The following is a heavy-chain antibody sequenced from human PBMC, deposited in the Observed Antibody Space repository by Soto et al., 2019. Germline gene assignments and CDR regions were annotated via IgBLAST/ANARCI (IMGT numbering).Heavy chain of an antibody. Sequence: QVQLVQSGAEVKKPGSSVKVSCKASGGTFSSYTISWVRQAPGQGLEWMGRIIPILGIANYAQKFQGRVTITADKSTSTAYMELSSLRSEDTAVYYCARDGVALTTYYYCGMDVWGQGTTVTVSS. CDR1: GGTFSSYT. V-gene: IGHV1-69*08. J-gene: IGHJ6*02. CDR3: ARDGVALTTYYYCGMDV. CDR2: IIPILGIA. D-gene: IGHD3-3*01.